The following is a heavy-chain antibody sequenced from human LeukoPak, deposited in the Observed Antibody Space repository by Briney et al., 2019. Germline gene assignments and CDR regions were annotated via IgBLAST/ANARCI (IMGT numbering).Heavy chain of an antibody. D-gene: IGHD3-3*01. V-gene: IGHV3-7*01. J-gene: IGHJ4*02. CDR1: GFTFSSYW. CDR3: ARVRFLEWPYGDYFDY. CDR2: IKQDGSEK. Sequence: PGGSLRLSCAASGFTFSSYWMSWVRQAPGKGLEWVANIKQDGSEKYYVDSVKGRFTTSRDNAKNSLYLQMNSLRAEDTAVYYCARVRFLEWPYGDYFDYWAREPWSPSPQ.